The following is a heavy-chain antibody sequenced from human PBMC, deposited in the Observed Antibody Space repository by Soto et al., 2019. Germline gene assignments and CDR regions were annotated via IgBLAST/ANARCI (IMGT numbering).Heavy chain of an antibody. Sequence: PGGSLKLSCADSGFTFNTYGMAWVRQTPGRGLDWVSFISASGLSTYYADSVEGRFTMSRDNSKSTLYLQMNSLRADDTAVHFCAKDTLDVYRDYGLDHWGQGTQVTVSS. V-gene: IGHV3-23*01. D-gene: IGHD4-17*01. CDR3: AKDTLDVYRDYGLDH. CDR2: ISASGLST. J-gene: IGHJ4*02. CDR1: GFTFNTYG.